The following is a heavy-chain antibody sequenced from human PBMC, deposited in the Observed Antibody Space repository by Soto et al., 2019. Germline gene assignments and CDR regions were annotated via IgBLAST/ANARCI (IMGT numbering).Heavy chain of an antibody. CDR3: TTVFLFLRFGEFDSAFDAFDI. V-gene: IGHV3-15*01. CDR2: IKSKTDGGTT. J-gene: IGHJ3*02. D-gene: IGHD3-10*01. CDR1: GFTFSNAW. Sequence: PGGSLRLSCAASGFTFSNAWMSWVRQAPGKGLEWVGRIKSKTDGGTTDYAAPVKGRFTISRDDSKNTLYLQMNSLKTEDTAVYCCTTVFLFLRFGEFDSAFDAFDIWGQGTMVTVSS.